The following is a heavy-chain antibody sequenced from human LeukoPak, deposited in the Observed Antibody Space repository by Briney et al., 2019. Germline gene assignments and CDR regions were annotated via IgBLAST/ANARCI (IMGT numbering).Heavy chain of an antibody. J-gene: IGHJ3*02. CDR1: GYTLTELS. D-gene: IGHD3-9*01. Sequence: ASVKVSCKVSGYTLTELSMHWVRQAPGKGLEWMGGFDPEDGETIYAQKFQGRVTMTEDTSTDTAYMELSSLRSEDTAVYYCAADTGEDILTGYLRLGAFDIWGQGTMVTVSS. CDR2: FDPEDGET. V-gene: IGHV1-24*01. CDR3: AADTGEDILTGYLRLGAFDI.